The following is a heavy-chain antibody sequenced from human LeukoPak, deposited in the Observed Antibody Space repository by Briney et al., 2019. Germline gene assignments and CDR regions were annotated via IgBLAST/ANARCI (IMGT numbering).Heavy chain of an antibody. V-gene: IGHV5-51*01. CDR3: ARRYSGRYDFDY. Sequence: GESLKISCKGSGYRFTSYWIGWVRQMPGKGLEWMGTIYPSDSDTRDSPSFQGQVTISADKSISTAYLHWSSLKASDSAMYYCARRYSGRYDFDYWGQGTLVTVSS. J-gene: IGHJ4*02. D-gene: IGHD1-26*01. CDR2: IYPSDSDT. CDR1: GYRFTSYW.